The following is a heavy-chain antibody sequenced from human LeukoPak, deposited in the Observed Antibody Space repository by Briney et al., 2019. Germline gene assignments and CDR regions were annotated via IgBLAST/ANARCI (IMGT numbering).Heavy chain of an antibody. CDR3: ARRGALSYVDY. CDR2: IYISGTT. V-gene: IGHV4-59*08. D-gene: IGHD3-16*01. Sequence: SETLSLTCTVSGGSISRYYWGWIRQPPGKGLEWIGYIYISGTTNYNPSLKSRVTLAVDTSKNQFSLKLSSVAAADTAVYYCARRGALSYVDYWGQGILVTVSS. J-gene: IGHJ4*02. CDR1: GGSISRYY.